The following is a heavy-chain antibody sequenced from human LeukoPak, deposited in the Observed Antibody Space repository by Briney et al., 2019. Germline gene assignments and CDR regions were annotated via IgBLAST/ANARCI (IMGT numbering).Heavy chain of an antibody. CDR3: ARAQVLEYGSGSYPYNWFDP. J-gene: IGHJ5*02. Sequence: SVKVSCKASGGTFSSYAISWVRQAPGQGLEWMGGIIPIFGTANYAQKFQGRVTITANESTSTAYMELSSLRSEDTAVYYCARAQVLEYGSGSYPYNWFDPWGQGTLVTVSS. CDR1: GGTFSSYA. D-gene: IGHD3-10*01. CDR2: IIPIFGTA. V-gene: IGHV1-69*13.